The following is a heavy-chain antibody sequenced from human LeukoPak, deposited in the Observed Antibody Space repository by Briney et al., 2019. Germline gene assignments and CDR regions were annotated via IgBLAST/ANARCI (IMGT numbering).Heavy chain of an antibody. CDR3: ARDPFHFWTGSILD. J-gene: IGHJ4*02. D-gene: IGHD3/OR15-3a*01. Sequence: SQTLSLTCTVSGDSIGSHYWSWIRQPAGKGLEWIGRIYPSGTTNYNPSLKSRVTISIDTSKNQFSLKLSSVTAADTAVYYCARDPFHFWTGSILDWGQGTLVTVSS. CDR1: GDSIGSHY. CDR2: IYPSGTT. V-gene: IGHV4-61*02.